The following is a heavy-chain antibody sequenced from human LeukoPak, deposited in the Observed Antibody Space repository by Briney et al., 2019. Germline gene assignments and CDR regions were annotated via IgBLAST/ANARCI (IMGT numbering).Heavy chain of an antibody. V-gene: IGHV4-61*02. Sequence: SETLSLTCTVSGGSISSGSYYWSWIPQPAGKGLEWIGRIYTSGSTNYNPSLKSRVTISVDTSKNQFSLKLSSVTAADTAVYYCARDAGVTTVYGWFDPWGQGTLVTVSS. CDR1: GGSISSGSYY. J-gene: IGHJ5*02. CDR3: ARDAGVTTVYGWFDP. CDR2: IYTSGST. D-gene: IGHD4-11*01.